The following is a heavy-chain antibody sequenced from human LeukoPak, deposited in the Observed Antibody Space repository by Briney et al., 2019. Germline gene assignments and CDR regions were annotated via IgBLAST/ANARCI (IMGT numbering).Heavy chain of an antibody. Sequence: SVKVSCKASGGTFSSYAISWVRQAPGQGLEWMGRIIPIVGIANYAQKFQGRVTISADKSTTTAYLEMGSLESQDTAVYYCARERCSATTTCYSGGWFDPWGQGTLVTVSS. CDR2: IIPIVGIA. D-gene: IGHD2-2*01. V-gene: IGHV1-69*04. CDR1: GGTFSSYA. CDR3: ARERCSATTTCYSGGWFDP. J-gene: IGHJ5*02.